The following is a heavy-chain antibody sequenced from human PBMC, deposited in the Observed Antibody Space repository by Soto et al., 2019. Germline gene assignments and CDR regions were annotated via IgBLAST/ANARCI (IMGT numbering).Heavy chain of an antibody. D-gene: IGHD6-13*01. J-gene: IGHJ6*03. CDR3: AKDALAAAGYYYYYYYMDV. CDR2: ISWNSGSI. Sequence: GGSLRLSCAASGFTFDDYAMHWVRQAPGKGLEWVSGISWNSGSIGYADSVKGRFTISRDNAKNSLYLQMNSLRAEDTALYYCAKDALAAAGYYYYYYYMDVWGKGTTVTVSS. V-gene: IGHV3-9*01. CDR1: GFTFDDYA.